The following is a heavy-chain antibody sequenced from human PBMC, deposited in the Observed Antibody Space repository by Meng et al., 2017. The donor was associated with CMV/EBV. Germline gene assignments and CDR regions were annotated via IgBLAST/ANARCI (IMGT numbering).Heavy chain of an antibody. CDR1: GSTFSSYW. CDR2: INSDGSIR. D-gene: IGHD2/OR15-2a*01. Sequence: GSLRLSCAASGSTFSSYWMYWVRQAPGKGLVWVSRINSDGSIRTYADSVKGRFTISRDTAKNTLYLQMNSLRVEDTAVYYCARDRIFDVWGQGTTVTVSS. J-gene: IGHJ6*02. CDR3: ARDRIFDV. V-gene: IGHV3-74*03.